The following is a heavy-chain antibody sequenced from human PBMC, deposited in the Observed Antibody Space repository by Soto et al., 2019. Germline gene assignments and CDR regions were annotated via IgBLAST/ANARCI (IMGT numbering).Heavy chain of an antibody. CDR1: GFTFSSYG. V-gene: IGHV3-33*01. CDR3: ARDVLRYFDWLRHDAFDI. J-gene: IGHJ3*02. Sequence: QVQLVESGGGVVQPGRSLRLSCAASGFTFSSYGMHWVRQAPGKGLEWVAVIWYDGSNKYYADSVKGRFTISRDNSKNTLYLQMNSLRAEDMAVYYCARDVLRYFDWLRHDAFDIWGQGTMVTVSS. D-gene: IGHD3-9*01. CDR2: IWYDGSNK.